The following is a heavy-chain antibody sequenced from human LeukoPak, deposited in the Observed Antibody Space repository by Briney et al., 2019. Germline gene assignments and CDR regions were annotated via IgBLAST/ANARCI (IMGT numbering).Heavy chain of an antibody. CDR1: GGSFSGYY. D-gene: IGHD3-10*01. CDR2: INHSGST. CDR3: ARERRAPRRITMVRGNSFDP. J-gene: IGHJ5*02. V-gene: IGHV4-34*01. Sequence: PSETLSLTCAVYGGSFSGYYWSWIRQPPGKGLEWIGEINHSGSTNYNPSLKSRVTISVDTSKNQFSLKLSSVTAADTAVYYCARERRAPRRITMVRGNSFDPWGQGTLVTVSS.